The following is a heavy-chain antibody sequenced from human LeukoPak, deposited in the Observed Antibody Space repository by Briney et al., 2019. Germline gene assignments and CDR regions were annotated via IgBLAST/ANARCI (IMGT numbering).Heavy chain of an antibody. CDR3: ARDLLHFASGYDVDY. V-gene: IGHV3-33*01. D-gene: IGHD5-12*01. J-gene: IGHJ4*02. Sequence: GGSLRLSCAASGSTFRTYDMHWVRQAPGKGLEWVAIIWYDGSNRYYADSVKGRFTISRDNAKNSLYLQMNSLRVAATALYYCARDLLHFASGYDVDYWGQGTLVTVSS. CDR2: IWYDGSNR. CDR1: GSTFRTYD.